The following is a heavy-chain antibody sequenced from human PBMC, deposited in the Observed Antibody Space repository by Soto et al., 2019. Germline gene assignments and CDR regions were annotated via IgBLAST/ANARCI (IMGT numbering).Heavy chain of an antibody. Sequence: GGSLRLSCAVSGFTFSTYSMTWVRQAPWKGLEWVSYISSSSSVIYYADSVKGRITVSRDNAKNSLYLQMHSLRAEDTAVYYCARSLISPRAFDIWGQGTTVTLSS. D-gene: IGHD3-22*01. J-gene: IGHJ3*02. CDR1: GFTFSTYS. CDR2: ISSSSSVI. CDR3: ARSLISPRAFDI. V-gene: IGHV3-48*04.